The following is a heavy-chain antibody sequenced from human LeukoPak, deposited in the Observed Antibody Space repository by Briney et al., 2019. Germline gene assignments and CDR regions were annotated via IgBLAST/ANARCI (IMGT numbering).Heavy chain of an antibody. CDR3: SKEFGQGGVLQLVWYYYYMDV. CDR1: GFTFDDYA. Sequence: GGSLRLSCAASGFTFDDYAMHWVRQAPGKGLEWVSGISWNSGSIGYADSVKGRFTISRDNAKNSLYLQMNSLRAEDMALYYCSKEFGQGGVLQLVWYYYYMDVWGKGTTVTVSS. D-gene: IGHD6-6*01. V-gene: IGHV3-9*03. J-gene: IGHJ6*03. CDR2: ISWNSGSI.